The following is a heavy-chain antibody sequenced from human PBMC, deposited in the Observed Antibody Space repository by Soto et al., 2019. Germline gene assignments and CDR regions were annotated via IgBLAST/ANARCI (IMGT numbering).Heavy chain of an antibody. D-gene: IGHD1-7*01. Sequence: GPGPWPPSETLSLTCTVSGGSMSSYRWSWIRQPAGKGLEWIGRLNTYGNTHYNPSLKSRVTVSVDTSRNQFSLTLRSVTAADSAVYHCGRESGETWDYEASWGHGTPVTVSS. CDR1: GGSMSSYR. J-gene: IGHJ5*01. CDR2: LNTYGNT. V-gene: IGHV4-4*07. CDR3: GRESGETWDYEAS.